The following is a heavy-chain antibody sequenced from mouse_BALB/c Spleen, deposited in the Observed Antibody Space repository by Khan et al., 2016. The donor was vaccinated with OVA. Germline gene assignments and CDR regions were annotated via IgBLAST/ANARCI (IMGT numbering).Heavy chain of an antibody. CDR3: INGLSYYDAMDY. J-gene: IGHJ4*01. CDR2: ISLKSNNYAT. Sequence: EVKLEASGGGLVQPGGSMKLSCVASGFTFSNYWMNWVRQSPEKGLEWVAEISLKSNNYATHYAVSVKGRFTISRYDTKSSVDLQMNNLRAEDTGIYYCINGLSYYDAMDYWGQGTSVTVSS. CDR1: GFTFSNYW. D-gene: IGHD1-1*02. V-gene: IGHV6-6*02.